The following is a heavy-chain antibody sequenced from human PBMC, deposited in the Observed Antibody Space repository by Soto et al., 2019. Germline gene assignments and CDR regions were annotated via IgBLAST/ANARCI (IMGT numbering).Heavy chain of an antibody. J-gene: IGHJ6*02. CDR2: IKPNSGGT. CDR1: GNTFTGYY. V-gene: IGHV1-2*04. Sequence: ASVKGSWEASGNTFTGYYMHWGRQAPGQRVEGMGWIKPNSGGTNYGQKVQGWGTLTRGTAISTAHKEPRRLRTDDTAGYYCARDYLYYFYGMGVWGQGTTVTVSS. CDR3: ARDYLYYFYGMGV. D-gene: IGHD3-10*01.